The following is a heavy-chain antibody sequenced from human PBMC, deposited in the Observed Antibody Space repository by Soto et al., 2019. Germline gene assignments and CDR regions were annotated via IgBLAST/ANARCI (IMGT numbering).Heavy chain of an antibody. Sequence: QVQLVESGGGVVQPGRSLRLSCAASGFTFSSYGMHWVRQAPGKGLEWVAVISYDGSNKYYADSVKGRFPISRDNSKNTLYLQMNSLRAEDTAVYYCAKDGGGGQHIAAAGTYVWYYFDYWGQGTLVTVSS. J-gene: IGHJ4*02. CDR3: AKDGGGGQHIAAAGTYVWYYFDY. CDR2: ISYDGSNK. CDR1: GFTFSSYG. V-gene: IGHV3-30*18. D-gene: IGHD6-13*01.